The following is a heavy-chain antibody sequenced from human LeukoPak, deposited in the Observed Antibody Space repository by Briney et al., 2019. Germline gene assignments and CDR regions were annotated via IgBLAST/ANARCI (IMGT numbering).Heavy chain of an antibody. J-gene: IGHJ6*02. V-gene: IGHV3-7*03. CDR2: INHNGNVN. D-gene: IGHD3-16*01. CDR3: AKGGGLDV. CDR1: GFTFSSYW. Sequence: GGSLRLSCAASGFTFSSYWMNWARQAPGKGLEWVASINHNGNVNYYVDSVKGRFTISRGNAKNSLYLQMSNLRAEDTAVYFCAKGGGLDVWGQGATVTVSS.